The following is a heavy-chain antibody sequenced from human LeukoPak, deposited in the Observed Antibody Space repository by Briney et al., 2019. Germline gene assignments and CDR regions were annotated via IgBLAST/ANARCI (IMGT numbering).Heavy chain of an antibody. D-gene: IGHD6-13*01. V-gene: IGHV4-31*03. Sequence: PSQTLSLTCTVSGGSISSGGYYWSWIRQHPGKGLEWIGYIYYSGSTYYNPSLKSRVTISVDTSKNQFSLKLSSVTAADTAVYYCARGVEAAAGYDAFDIWGQGTMVTVSS. CDR3: ARGVEAAAGYDAFDI. CDR2: IYYSGST. CDR1: GGSISSGGYY. J-gene: IGHJ3*02.